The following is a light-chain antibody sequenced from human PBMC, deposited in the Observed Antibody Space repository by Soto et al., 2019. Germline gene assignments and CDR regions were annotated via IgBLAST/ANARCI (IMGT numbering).Light chain of an antibody. CDR1: SDSVSTSYY. V-gene: IGLV8-61*01. CDR2: NTN. J-gene: IGLJ3*02. Sequence: QTVVTQEPSFSVSPGGTVTLTCGLSSDSVSTSYYPSWYQQTPGQAPRTLIYNTNTRSSGVPDRFSGSILGNKAALTITGAQADDESDYYSVLYMGSGIWVFGGGTKLTVL. CDR3: VLYMGSGIWV.